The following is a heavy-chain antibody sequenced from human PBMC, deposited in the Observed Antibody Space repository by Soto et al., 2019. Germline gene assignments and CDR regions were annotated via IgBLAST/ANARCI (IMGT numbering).Heavy chain of an antibody. CDR2: IYYSGST. CDR3: ARGEGHYAFWSGYYRGNWFDP. J-gene: IGHJ5*02. CDR1: GGSISSYY. D-gene: IGHD3-3*01. Sequence: SETLSLTCTVSGGSISSYYWSWIRQPPGKGLEWIGYIYYSGSTNYNPSLKSRVTISVDTSKNQFSLKLSSVTAADTAVYYCARGEGHYAFWSGYYRGNWFDPWGQGTLVTVSS. V-gene: IGHV4-59*01.